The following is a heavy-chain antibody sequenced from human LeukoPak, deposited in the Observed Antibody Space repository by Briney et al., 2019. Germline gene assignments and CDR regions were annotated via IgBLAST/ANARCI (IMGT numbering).Heavy chain of an antibody. V-gene: IGHV4-4*07. CDR2: IYTSGST. J-gene: IGHJ3*02. D-gene: IGHD3-10*01. CDR1: GGSISSYY. CDR3: ARDTYYYGSGSYLQDAFDI. Sequence: KTSETLSLTCTVSGGSISSYYWSWIRQPAGRGLEWIGRIYTSGSTNYNPSLKSRVTMPVDTSKNQFSLKLSSVTAADTAVYYCARDTYYYGSGSYLQDAFDIWGQGTMVTVSS.